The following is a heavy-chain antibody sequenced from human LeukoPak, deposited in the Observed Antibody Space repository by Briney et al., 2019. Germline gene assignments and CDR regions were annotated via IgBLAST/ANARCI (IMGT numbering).Heavy chain of an antibody. CDR1: RGSISSYY. J-gene: IGHJ4*02. D-gene: IGHD6-13*01. CDR2: KYYRGNT. CDR3: ATGVHGIAAAGDYYFDY. Sequence: KASETLSLTCTVSRGSISSYYWSWIRQPPGKGLEGIGYKYYRGNTNYNPSLKSRVTISIDTPNNQFSLKLSSVTAADTAVYYCATGVHGIAAAGDYYFDYWGQGTLVTVSS. V-gene: IGHV4-59*01.